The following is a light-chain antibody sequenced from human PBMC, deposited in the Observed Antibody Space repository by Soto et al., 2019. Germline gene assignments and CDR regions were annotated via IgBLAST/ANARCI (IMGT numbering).Light chain of an antibody. CDR3: QPYGGSQFT. Sequence: EIVLTQSPGTLSLSPGDRATLSCRASQSFSTSYLAWYQHKPGQAPRLLIYNTFTRATGIPDRFSGSGSGTDFTLTISRLEPADVAVSYCQPYGGSQFTFGPGTKVDIK. V-gene: IGKV3-20*01. CDR2: NTF. CDR1: QSFSTSY. J-gene: IGKJ3*01.